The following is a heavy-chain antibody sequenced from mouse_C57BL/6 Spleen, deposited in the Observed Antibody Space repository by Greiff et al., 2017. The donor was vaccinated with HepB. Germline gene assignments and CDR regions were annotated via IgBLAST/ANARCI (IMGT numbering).Heavy chain of an antibody. V-gene: IGHV1-53*01. CDR2: INPSNGGT. CDR1: GYTFTSYW. D-gene: IGHD2-3*01. CDR3: ARLGGYYPYFDY. J-gene: IGHJ2*01. Sequence: QVQLQQPGTELVKPGASVKLSCKAPGYTFTSYWMHWVKQRPGQGLEWIGNINPSNGGTNYNEKFKSKATLTVDKSSSTAYMQLSSLTSEDSAVYYCARLGGYYPYFDYWGQGTTLTVSS.